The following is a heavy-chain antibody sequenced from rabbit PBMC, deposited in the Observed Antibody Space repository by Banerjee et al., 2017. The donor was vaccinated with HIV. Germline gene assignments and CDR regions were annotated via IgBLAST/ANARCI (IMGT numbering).Heavy chain of an antibody. V-gene: IGHV1S45*01. D-gene: IGHD5-1*01. CDR2: INFATGKP. J-gene: IGHJ4*01. CDR3: GRVWVGFIGGILGW. CDR1: GFSFGDRDV. Sequence: QEQLVESGGGLVQPEGSLTLTCTASGFSFGDRDVMCWVRQAPGKGLEWIACINFATGKPFYGPGGKGRFPIPKPRGTRGPLRMPSLPAADPATYFCGRVWVGFIGGILGWWAPGPLVPVS.